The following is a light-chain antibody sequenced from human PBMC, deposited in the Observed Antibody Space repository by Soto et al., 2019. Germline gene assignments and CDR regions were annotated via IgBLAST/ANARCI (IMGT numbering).Light chain of an antibody. CDR3: QQYDDLPLT. J-gene: IGKJ4*01. CDR2: DAS. Sequence: DIQMTQSPSSLSASVRDRVTITCQASQDISNYLNWYQQKPGKAPKVLIYDASNLGTGVPSRFSGSGSGTDFTFTINNLQPEDIATYYCQQYDDLPLTFGGGTKVDIK. V-gene: IGKV1-33*01. CDR1: QDISNY.